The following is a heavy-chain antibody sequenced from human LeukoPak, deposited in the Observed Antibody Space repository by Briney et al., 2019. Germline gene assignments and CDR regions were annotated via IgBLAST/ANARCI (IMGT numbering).Heavy chain of an antibody. V-gene: IGHV3-74*01. J-gene: IGHJ4*02. CDR1: GFTVSGYW. CDR2: VNGDGSST. CDR3: ARAFNSDY. Sequence: GGSLRLSCAASGFTVSGYWIHWVRQAPGKGLVWVSHVNGDGSSTSYADSVKGRFTISRDDAKNTLYLQMNSLRDEDTAVYYCARAFNSDYWGQGTLVTVSS.